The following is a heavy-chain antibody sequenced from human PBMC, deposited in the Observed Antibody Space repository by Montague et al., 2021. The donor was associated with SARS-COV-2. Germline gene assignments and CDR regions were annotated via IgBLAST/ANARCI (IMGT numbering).Heavy chain of an antibody. D-gene: IGHD3-22*01. V-gene: IGHV3-21*01. Sequence: SLRLSCAASGFTFSSYSMNWVRQAPGKGLEWVSSISSSSSYIYYADSVKGRFTISRDNAKNSLYLQMNSLRAEDTAVYYCARGHYYDSSGYPYWGQGTLVTVSS. CDR2: ISSSSSYI. J-gene: IGHJ4*02. CDR3: ARGHYYDSSGYPY. CDR1: GFTFSSYS.